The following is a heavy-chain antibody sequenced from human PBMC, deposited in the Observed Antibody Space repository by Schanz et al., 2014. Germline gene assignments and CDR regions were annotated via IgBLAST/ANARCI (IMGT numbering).Heavy chain of an antibody. CDR3: AKDPSHGDYDYYFDY. V-gene: IGHV3-23*04. CDR1: GFTFNSYA. Sequence: VQLVESGGGLVQPGGSLRLSCGGSGFTFNSYAMTWVRQAPGKGLEWVSAISGSGGSTYYADSVKGRFTISRDNSKNTLYLQMNSLRAEDTAVYYCAKDPSHGDYDYYFDYWGQGTLVTVSS. CDR2: ISGSGGST. D-gene: IGHD3-22*01. J-gene: IGHJ4*02.